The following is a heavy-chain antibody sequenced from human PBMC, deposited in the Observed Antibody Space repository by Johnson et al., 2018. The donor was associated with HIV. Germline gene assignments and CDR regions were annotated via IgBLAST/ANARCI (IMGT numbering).Heavy chain of an antibody. CDR3: ARPIARGASDI. V-gene: IGHV3-23*04. J-gene: IGHJ3*02. D-gene: IGHD3-10*01. CDR2: ISSSGGDT. CDR1: GFTFSNYA. Sequence: VQLVESGGGLVQPGGSLRLSCAASGFTFSNYAMTWVRQVAGKGLEWVSAISSSGGDTYSADSVEGRFSVSRDNAKNSLYLQMNSLRVEDTAVYYCARPIARGASDIWGQGTMVTVSS.